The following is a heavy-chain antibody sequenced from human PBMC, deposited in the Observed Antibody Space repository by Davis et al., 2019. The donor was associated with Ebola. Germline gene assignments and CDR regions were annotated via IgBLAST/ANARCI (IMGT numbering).Heavy chain of an antibody. V-gene: IGHV1-46*01. CDR2: INPSDGST. CDR1: GYTFTTYY. Sequence: ASVKVSCKASGYTFTTYYLHWIRQAPGQGLEWVAIINPSDGSTRYAQKFQGRINVTRDTPTSTVYMELNSLRSEDTATFYCARARDISSRPFDSWGQGTLVTVSS. D-gene: IGHD2-2*01. J-gene: IGHJ4*02. CDR3: ARARDISSRPFDS.